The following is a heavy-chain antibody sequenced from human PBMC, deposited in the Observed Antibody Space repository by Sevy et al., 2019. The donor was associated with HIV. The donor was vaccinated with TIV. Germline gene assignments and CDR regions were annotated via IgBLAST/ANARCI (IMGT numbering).Heavy chain of an antibody. Sequence: GGSLRLSCAASGFSFSIYSMNWVRQAPGKGLEWLSSITNSGATKYYAESVKGRFTISSDNAKNSLYLQMDSLRDEDTAVYYCARDTTVTRIFNYWGQGTLVTVSS. V-gene: IGHV3-48*02. CDR3: ARDTTVTRIFNY. CDR2: ITNSGATK. J-gene: IGHJ4*02. D-gene: IGHD3-3*02. CDR1: GFSFSIYS.